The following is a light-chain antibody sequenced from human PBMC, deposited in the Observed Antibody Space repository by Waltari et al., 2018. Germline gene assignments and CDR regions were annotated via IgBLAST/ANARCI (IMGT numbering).Light chain of an antibody. CDR2: WAS. J-gene: IGKJ1*01. V-gene: IGKV4-1*01. CDR3: QQYYSTPPT. CDR1: QSVLNTFNNQNQ. Sequence: DIGMTQSPDSLAVSLGERATINCKSSQSVLNTFNNQNQLAWYQKKPGQPPRLLISWASVRESGVPDRFSGSGSETDFTLTIYSLQAEDVAVYYCQQYYSTPPTFGQGTKVEIK.